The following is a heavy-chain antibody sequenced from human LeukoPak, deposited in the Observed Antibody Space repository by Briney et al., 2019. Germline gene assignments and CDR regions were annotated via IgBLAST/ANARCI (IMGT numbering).Heavy chain of an antibody. V-gene: IGHV1-46*01. CDR1: GYTFTSYS. CDR3: ARADSTFDY. J-gene: IGHJ4*02. Sequence: ASVKVSCKASGYTFTSYSINWVRQAPGQGLEWMGIITPTGGSTSYAQKFQGRVTMTRDTSTSTVYMELSSLRSEDTAVYYCARADSTFDYWGQGTLVTVSS. D-gene: IGHD6-13*01. CDR2: ITPTGGST.